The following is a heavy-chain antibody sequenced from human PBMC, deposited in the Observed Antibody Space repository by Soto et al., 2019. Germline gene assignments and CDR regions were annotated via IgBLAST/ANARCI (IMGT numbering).Heavy chain of an antibody. CDR3: ATQRGPRHIVVVPAAIVSWFDP. CDR2: IYYCRRT. Sequence: PSETLSLTCTVSGGSISRGGYYWSLIRQHPGQGLECTSYIYYCRRTYYNPSRKTRVTISVDTSKNQFSLKRSSVTAADTAVYYCATQRGPRHIVVVPAAIVSWFDPWGQGTMVTVSS. D-gene: IGHD2-2*01. V-gene: IGHV4-31*03. J-gene: IGHJ5*02. CDR1: GGSISRGGYY.